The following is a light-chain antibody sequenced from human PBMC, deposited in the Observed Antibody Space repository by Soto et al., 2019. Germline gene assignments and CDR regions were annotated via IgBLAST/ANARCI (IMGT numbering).Light chain of an antibody. J-gene: IGKJ4*01. CDR3: QQYYSYLLT. Sequence: IRMTQSPSSLSASTGDRVTITCRASQGISSYLAWYQQKPGKAPKLLIYAASTLQSGVPSRFSGSGSGTDFTLTISCLQSEDFATYYCQQYYSYLLTFGGGTKVDIK. CDR1: QGISSY. V-gene: IGKV1-8*01. CDR2: AAS.